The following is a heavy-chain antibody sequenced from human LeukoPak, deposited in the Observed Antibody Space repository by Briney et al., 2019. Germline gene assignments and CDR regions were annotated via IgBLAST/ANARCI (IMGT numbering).Heavy chain of an antibody. Sequence: PGGSLRLSCEASGLTFYGYWMHWFRHLPGKGLVWVSEINGGGNKKNYAASVRGRFTVSRDKAKDTVYLQMDSLRVEDTAVYYCARGTVGAPGIDYWGQGTLVSVSS. V-gene: IGHV3-74*01. D-gene: IGHD6-13*01. CDR3: ARGTVGAPGIDY. CDR1: GLTFYGYW. CDR2: INGGGNKK. J-gene: IGHJ4*02.